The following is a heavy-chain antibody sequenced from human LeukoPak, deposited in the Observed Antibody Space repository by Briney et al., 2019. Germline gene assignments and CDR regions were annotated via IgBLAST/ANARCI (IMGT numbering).Heavy chain of an antibody. V-gene: IGHV4-59*01. CDR2: IYYSGST. Sequence: PSETLSLTCTVSGGSISSYYWSWIRQPPWKELEWIGYIYYSGSTNYSPSLKSRVTISVDTSKNQFSLKLSSVTAADTAVYYCARFAHLYYFDYWGQGTLVTVSS. CDR3: ARFAHLYYFDY. CDR1: GGSISSYY. J-gene: IGHJ4*02.